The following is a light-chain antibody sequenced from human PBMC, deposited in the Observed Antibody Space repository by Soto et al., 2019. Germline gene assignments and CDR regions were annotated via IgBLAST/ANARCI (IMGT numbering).Light chain of an antibody. Sequence: DFPMTQSPSTLSASVGDRVTITCRASQSISSWLAWYQQKPGKAPKLLIYKASSLERRVPSRFSGSRSGTEFTLTISGLQPDDFATYYCQQYHSFPLTFGGGTKVEIK. CDR3: QQYHSFPLT. J-gene: IGKJ4*01. CDR1: QSISSW. CDR2: KAS. V-gene: IGKV1-5*03.